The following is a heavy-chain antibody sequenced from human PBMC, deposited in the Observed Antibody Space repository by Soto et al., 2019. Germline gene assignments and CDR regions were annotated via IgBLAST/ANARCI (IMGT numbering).Heavy chain of an antibody. CDR3: EKEWLLWFGRYVGVDP. CDR2: ISGSGGST. J-gene: IGHJ5*02. D-gene: IGHD3-10*01. V-gene: IGHV3-23*01. Sequence: EVQLLESGGGLVQPGGSLRLSCAASGFTFSSYAMSWVRQAPGKGLEWVSAISGSGGSTYYADSVKGRFTISRDNSKNTLYLQMNSLRAEDTAVYYCEKEWLLWFGRYVGVDPWGQGTLVTVSS. CDR1: GFTFSSYA.